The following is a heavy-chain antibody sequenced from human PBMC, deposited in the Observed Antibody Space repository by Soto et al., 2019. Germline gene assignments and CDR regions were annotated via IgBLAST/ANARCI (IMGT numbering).Heavy chain of an antibody. V-gene: IGHV1-69*01. J-gene: IGHJ5*02. D-gene: IGHD4-17*01. CDR1: ADTFNSYS. Sequence: QVQLVQSGAEVKKPGSSVKVSCKASADTFNSYSLSWLRQAPGQRLEWMAGITPVFGTADYAQSFADRLTITADDYTSTVYMELSSLRSDDTAVYYCARSLEGTTVTNWFDPWGQGALVTVSS. CDR3: ARSLEGTTVTNWFDP. CDR2: ITPVFGTA.